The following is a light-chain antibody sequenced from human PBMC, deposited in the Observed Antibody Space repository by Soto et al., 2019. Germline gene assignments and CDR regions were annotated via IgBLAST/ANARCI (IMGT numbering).Light chain of an antibody. Sequence: DIQMTQSPSSLSASVGDRVTITCRASESISNWLAWYQQKPGKAPKLLIFKASNLERGVPSRFSGSGSGTEFTLTSNSLQPDDFATYSCQQYTTYPLTFGGGTKVEIK. V-gene: IGKV1-5*03. J-gene: IGKJ4*01. CDR1: ESISNW. CDR3: QQYTTYPLT. CDR2: KAS.